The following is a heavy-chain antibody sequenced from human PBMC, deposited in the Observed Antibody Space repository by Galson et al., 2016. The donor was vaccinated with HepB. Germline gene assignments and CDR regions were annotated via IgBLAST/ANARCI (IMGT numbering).Heavy chain of an antibody. Sequence: SVKVSCKAPAYTFTNYYIHWVRQAPGQGLEWMGLINPRGDTASYAQKFQGRITMTRDKSTSSVHMELSSLRSEDTAVYYCAREPHGRTGYSYYYYGLDVWGQGTTVTVSS. CDR3: AREPHGRTGYSYYYYGLDV. D-gene: IGHD2-15*01. CDR1: AYTFTNYY. CDR2: INPRGDTA. J-gene: IGHJ6*02. V-gene: IGHV1-46*01.